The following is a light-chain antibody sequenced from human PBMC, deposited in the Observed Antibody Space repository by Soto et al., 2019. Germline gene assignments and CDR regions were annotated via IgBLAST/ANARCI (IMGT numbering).Light chain of an antibody. CDR3: QQSYSTQFT. Sequence: DIQMTQSPSSLSASVGDRVTITCRASQSISSYLNWYQQKPGKAPKLLIYAAPSLQSGVPSRFSGSGSGTDFTLTISSLQPEDFATYYCQQSYSTQFTFGPGTKVDIK. V-gene: IGKV1-39*01. CDR1: QSISSY. CDR2: AAP. J-gene: IGKJ3*01.